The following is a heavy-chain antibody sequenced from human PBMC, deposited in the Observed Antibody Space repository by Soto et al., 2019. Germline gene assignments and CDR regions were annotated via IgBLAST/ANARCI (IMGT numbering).Heavy chain of an antibody. D-gene: IGHD3-10*01. CDR3: AREHGSGVNY. CDR2: INHSGST. Sequence: SETLSLTCAFYGGSFSGYYWSWIRQPPGKGLEWIGEINHSGSTNYNPSLKSRVTISVDTSKNQFSLKLSSVTAADTAVYYCAREHGSGVNYWGQGTLVTVSS. CDR1: GGSFSGYY. J-gene: IGHJ4*02. V-gene: IGHV4-34*01.